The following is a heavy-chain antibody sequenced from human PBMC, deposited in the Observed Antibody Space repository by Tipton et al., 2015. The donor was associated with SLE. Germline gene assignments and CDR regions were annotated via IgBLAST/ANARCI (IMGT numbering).Heavy chain of an antibody. CDR2: IYYSGST. D-gene: IGHD2-2*01. Sequence: TLSLTCTVSGGPISSSSYYWSWIRQPPGKGLEWIGYIYYSGSTNYNPSLKSRVTISVDTSKNQFSLKLSSVTAADTAVYYCARVPAFYYYYMDVWGKGTTVTVSS. V-gene: IGHV4-61*01. CDR1: GGPISSSSYY. CDR3: ARVPAFYYYYMDV. J-gene: IGHJ6*03.